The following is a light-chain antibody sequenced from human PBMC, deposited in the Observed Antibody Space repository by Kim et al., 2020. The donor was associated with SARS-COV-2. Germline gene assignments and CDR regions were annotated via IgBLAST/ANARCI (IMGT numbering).Light chain of an antibody. CDR3: QQYAGSPPT. Sequence: EIVLTQSPGTLSLSPGERATLSCRASQSVSSIYLAWYQQKPGQTPRLIIYGISTRATGIPDRFSGSGSGTDFTLTISRLEPEDFAVYYCQQYAGSPPTVGQGTKVDIK. V-gene: IGKV3-20*01. CDR2: GIS. CDR1: QSVSSIY. J-gene: IGKJ1*01.